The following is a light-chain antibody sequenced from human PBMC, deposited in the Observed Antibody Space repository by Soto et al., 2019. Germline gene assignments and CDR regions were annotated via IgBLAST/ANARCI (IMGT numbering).Light chain of an antibody. J-gene: IGKJ1*01. CDR1: QSVGSN. CDR3: QQDDDWAPDRT. CDR2: GAP. Sequence: EIVMTQSPATLSVSPGERATLSCRASQSVGSNSARYQQKPGKAPRLLIYGAPTRPTGIPARFSCSGSGTELAVSVSGLQSEDGAICFCQQDDDWAPDRTFGQGTKVEIK. V-gene: IGKV3-15*01.